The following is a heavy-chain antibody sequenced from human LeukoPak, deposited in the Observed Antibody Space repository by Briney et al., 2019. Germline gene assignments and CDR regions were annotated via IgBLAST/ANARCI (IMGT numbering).Heavy chain of an antibody. CDR1: GFTFNSYS. D-gene: IGHD6-19*01. CDR2: ISSSSSYI. V-gene: IGHV3-21*01. CDR3: ARASGYTSGWYDDAFDI. Sequence: TGGSLRLSCAASGFTFNSYSMNWVRQAPGKGLEWVSSISSSSSYIYYADSVKGRFTISRDNAKNSLYLQMNSLRAEDTAVYYCARASGYTSGWYDDAFDIWGQGTMVTVSS. J-gene: IGHJ3*02.